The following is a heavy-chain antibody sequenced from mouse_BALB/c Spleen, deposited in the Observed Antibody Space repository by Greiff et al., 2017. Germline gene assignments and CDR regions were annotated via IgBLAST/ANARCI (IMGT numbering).Heavy chain of an antibody. Sequence: EVNVVESGGGLVKPGGSLKLSCAASGFTFSSYAMSWVRQSPEKRLEWVAEISSGGSYTYYPDTVTGRFTISRDNAKNTLYLEMSSLRSEDTAMDYCAREGYGSSYAFDYWGQGTTLTVSS. CDR3: AREGYGSSYAFDY. V-gene: IGHV5-9-4*01. CDR1: GFTFSSYA. D-gene: IGHD1-1*01. J-gene: IGHJ2*01. CDR2: ISSGGSYT.